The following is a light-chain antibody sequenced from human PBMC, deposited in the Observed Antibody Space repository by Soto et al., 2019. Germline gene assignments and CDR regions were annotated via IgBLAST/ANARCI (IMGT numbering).Light chain of an antibody. J-gene: IGLJ3*02. CDR2: YNN. CDR3: AAWDDSLYGWV. Sequence: QSVLTQPPPASGTPGQRVTISCSGSSSNIGSNTVNWYQQLPGTAPTLLIYYNNQRPSGVPDRFSGSKSGTSASLAISGLQSEDEAHYYCAAWDDSLYGWVFGGGTQLTVL. CDR1: SSNIGSNT. V-gene: IGLV1-44*01.